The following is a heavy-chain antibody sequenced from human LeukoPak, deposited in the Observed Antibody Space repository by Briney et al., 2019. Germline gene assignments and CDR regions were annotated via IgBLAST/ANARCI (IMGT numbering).Heavy chain of an antibody. J-gene: IGHJ5*02. V-gene: IGHV3-7*01. D-gene: IGHD3-3*01. Sequence: GGSLSLSCAASGFTFTRFWLTWVRQSPGKGLEWVANINPDGTKTTNVASVEGRFAISRDNAKNSVFLLMTSVRAGDTAMYYCATAPASVDSSWGQGTLVAVSS. CDR1: GFTFTRFW. CDR2: INPDGTKT. CDR3: ATAPASVDSS.